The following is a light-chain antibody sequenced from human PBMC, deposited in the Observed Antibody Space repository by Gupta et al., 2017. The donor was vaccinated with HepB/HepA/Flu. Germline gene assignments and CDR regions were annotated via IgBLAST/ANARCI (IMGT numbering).Light chain of an antibody. V-gene: IGLV1-44*01. Sequence: QSVLTQPPSPSGTPGQRVTISSSGSSSNIGSNTVTWYQQLPGTAPKLLIYHNIHRPSGVPDRFSGSKSGTSASLAISGLQAEDEADYYCATSDDSLNAWVFGGGTKLTVL. J-gene: IGLJ3*02. CDR1: SSNIGSNT. CDR3: ATSDDSLNAWV. CDR2: HNI.